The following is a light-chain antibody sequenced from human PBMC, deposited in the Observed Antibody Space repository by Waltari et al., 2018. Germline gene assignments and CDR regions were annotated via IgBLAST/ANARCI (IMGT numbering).Light chain of an antibody. CDR2: GSS. CDR1: GSNIRAGYD. J-gene: IGLJ3*02. Sequence: QSVLTQPPSVSGAPGQRVTISCTGSGSNIRAGYDVHWYQQVPRAAPKLLIYGSSSRPLGVPDRFFGSTSGTSASLAIPGLQAEDEAVYYCQSYDTTLSVVFGGGTKLTVL. CDR3: QSYDTTLSVV. V-gene: IGLV1-40*01.